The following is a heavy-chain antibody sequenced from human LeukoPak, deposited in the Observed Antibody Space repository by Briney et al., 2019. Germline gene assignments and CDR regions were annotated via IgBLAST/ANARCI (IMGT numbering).Heavy chain of an antibody. J-gene: IGHJ3*02. V-gene: IGHV3-48*04. CDR1: GFTFSSYS. Sequence: QPGGSLRLSCAASGFTFSSYSMNWVSQAPGKGLEWVSYISSSSSTIYYADSVKGRFTISRDNAKNSLYLQMNSLRAEDTAVYYCARDHYDSSGYYGSGDAFDIWGQGTMVTVSS. D-gene: IGHD3-22*01. CDR3: ARDHYDSSGYYGSGDAFDI. CDR2: ISSSSSTI.